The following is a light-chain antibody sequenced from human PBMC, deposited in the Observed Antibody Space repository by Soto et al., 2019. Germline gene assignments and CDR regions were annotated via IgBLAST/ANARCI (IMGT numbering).Light chain of an antibody. Sequence: AIQLTQSPPFLSASVGDRVTITCRASQAIRNELAWYQQIPGTAPRLLIYGASNLQTGVPSRFRGSGSGTDFSLTISSLQPEDFGTYYCLQDYTFPHSFGGGTSVDVK. CDR2: GAS. V-gene: IGKV1-6*01. CDR3: LQDYTFPHS. J-gene: IGKJ4*01. CDR1: QAIRNE.